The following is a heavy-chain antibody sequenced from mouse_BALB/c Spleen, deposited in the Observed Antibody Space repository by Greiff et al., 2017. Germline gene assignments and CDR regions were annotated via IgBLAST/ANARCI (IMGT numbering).Heavy chain of an antibody. Sequence: EVKLVESGGGLVKLGGSLKLSCAASGFTFSSYYMSWVRQTPVKRLELVAAINSNGGSTYYPDTVKGRFTISRDNAKNTLYLQMSSLKSEDTALYYCARPGRYDATWFAYWGQGTLVTVSA. D-gene: IGHD2-14*01. J-gene: IGHJ3*01. CDR1: GFTFSSYY. CDR3: ARPGRYDATWFAY. CDR2: INSNGGST. V-gene: IGHV5-6-2*01.